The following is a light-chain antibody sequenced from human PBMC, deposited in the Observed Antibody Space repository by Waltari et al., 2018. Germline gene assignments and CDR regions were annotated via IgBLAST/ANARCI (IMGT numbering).Light chain of an antibody. CDR2: DAS. J-gene: IGKJ1*01. CDR1: EAINTW. V-gene: IGKV1-5*01. CDR3: QQYNRFSP. Sequence: DTQLSQFPSTLPASVVDRATITFRAREAINTWLAWYQQKPGKAPKVLIYDASTLQSGVPSRFSGSGSGTEFTLTIDSLQPDDFATYYCQQYNRFSPFGQGTNVEVK.